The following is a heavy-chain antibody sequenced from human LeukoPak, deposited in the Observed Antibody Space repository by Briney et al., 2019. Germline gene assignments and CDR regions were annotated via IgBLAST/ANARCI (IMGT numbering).Heavy chain of an antibody. D-gene: IGHD1-26*01. CDR2: IIPIFGTA. Sequence: SVKVSCKASGYTFTSYGISWVRQAPGQGLEWMGRIIPIFGTANYAQKFQGRVTITTDESTSTAYMELSSLRSEDTAVYYCASYRYSGSYSYYFDYWGQGTLVTVSS. CDR3: ASYRYSGSYSYYFDY. V-gene: IGHV1-69*05. CDR1: GYTFTSYG. J-gene: IGHJ4*02.